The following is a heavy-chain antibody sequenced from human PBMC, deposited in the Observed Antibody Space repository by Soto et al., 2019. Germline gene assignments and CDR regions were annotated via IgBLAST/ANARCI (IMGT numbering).Heavy chain of an antibody. CDR2: LSGSGGST. J-gene: IGHJ4*02. D-gene: IGHD1-26*01. CDR3: AKAGSYSYYFDS. CDR1: GFTFSNYA. Sequence: GGSLRLSCAASGFTFSNYAMSWVRQAPGKGLEWVSTLSGSGGSTYYADPVKGRFTISRDNSKNTLFLQMNSLRVEDTALYYCAKAGSYSYYFDSWGQGALVTVSS. V-gene: IGHV3-23*01.